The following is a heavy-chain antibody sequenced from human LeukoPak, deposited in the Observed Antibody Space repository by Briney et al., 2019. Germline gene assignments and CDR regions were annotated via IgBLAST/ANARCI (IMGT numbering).Heavy chain of an antibody. V-gene: IGHV3-74*01. CDR1: GFTFSTYW. J-gene: IGHJ4*02. CDR3: ARGASARQDF. D-gene: IGHD2-2*01. CDR2: IYIDGSST. Sequence: GGSLRLSCAASGFTFSTYWMHWVRQAPGKGLVWVSRIYIDGSSTNYADSVKGRFTISRDNAKNTLYLQMDGLRADDTAVYYCARGASARQDFWGQGTLVTVSS.